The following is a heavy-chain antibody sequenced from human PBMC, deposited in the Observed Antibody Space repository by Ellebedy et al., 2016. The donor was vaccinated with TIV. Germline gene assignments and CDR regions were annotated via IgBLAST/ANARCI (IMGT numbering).Heavy chain of an antibody. CDR3: ARELPSSYYFDY. Sequence: ASVKVSXKASGYTFNNYYMHWVRQAPGQGLEWMGIINPSGGRTSYAQKFQGRVTITRDTSTSTVYMELSSLRSEDTAVFYCARELPSSYYFDYWGQGTLVTVSS. J-gene: IGHJ4*02. V-gene: IGHV1-46*02. CDR1: GYTFNNYY. CDR2: INPSGGRT.